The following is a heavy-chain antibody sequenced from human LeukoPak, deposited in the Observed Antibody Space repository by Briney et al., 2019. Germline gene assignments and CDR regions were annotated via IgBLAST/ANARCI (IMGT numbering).Heavy chain of an antibody. CDR2: ISYDGSNK. CDR1: GFTFSSYA. J-gene: IGHJ4*02. V-gene: IGHV3-30*04. Sequence: GGSLRLSCAASGFTFSSYAMHWVRQAPGKGLEWVAVISYDGSNKYYADSVKGRFTISRDNSKNTLYLQMNSLRAEDTAVYYCAKNPPGYSSGWYFDYWGQGTLVTVSS. CDR3: AKNPPGYSSGWYFDY. D-gene: IGHD6-19*01.